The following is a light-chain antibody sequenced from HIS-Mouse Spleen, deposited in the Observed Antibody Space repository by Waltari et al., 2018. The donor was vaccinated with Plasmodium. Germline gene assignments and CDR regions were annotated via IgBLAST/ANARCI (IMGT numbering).Light chain of an antibody. CDR3: CSYAGSSTLV. Sequence: QSALTPPASVSVSPGQSITISCTGTSSDVGSYNLVSWYPQHPGKPPKLMMYEGSKRPSGVSNRFSGSKSGNTASLTISGIQAEDEADYYCCSYAGSSTLVFGGGTKLTVL. CDR1: SSDVGSYNL. CDR2: EGS. J-gene: IGLJ2*01. V-gene: IGLV2-23*01.